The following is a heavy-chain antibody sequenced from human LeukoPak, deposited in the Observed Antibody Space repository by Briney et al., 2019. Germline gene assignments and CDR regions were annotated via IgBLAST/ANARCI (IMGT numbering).Heavy chain of an antibody. D-gene: IGHD2-15*01. CDR2: ISYDGSNK. J-gene: IGHJ4*02. CDR1: GFTFSSYA. CDR3: ARVADDY. Sequence: PGRSLRLSCAASGFTFSSYAMHWVRQAPGKGLEWVAVISYDGSNKYYADSVKGRFTISRHNSKNTLYLQMSSLRAEDTAVYYCARVADDYWGQGTLVTVSS. V-gene: IGHV3-30-3*01.